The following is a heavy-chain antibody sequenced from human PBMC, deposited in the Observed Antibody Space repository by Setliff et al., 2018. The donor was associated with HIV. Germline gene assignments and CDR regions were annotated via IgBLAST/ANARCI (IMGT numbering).Heavy chain of an antibody. CDR1: GGSISTYY. CDR3: ASELAYCGADCSRRWFLH. Sequence: SETLSLTCTVSGGSISTYYWSWIRQPQGKGLDWIGYIYHSGSTNYNPSLKSRVTISVDTSKIQLSLKLSSVTAADTAVYYCASELAYCGADCSRRWFLHWGQGSLVTVSS. J-gene: IGHJ1*01. CDR2: IYHSGST. D-gene: IGHD2-21*02. V-gene: IGHV4-59*08.